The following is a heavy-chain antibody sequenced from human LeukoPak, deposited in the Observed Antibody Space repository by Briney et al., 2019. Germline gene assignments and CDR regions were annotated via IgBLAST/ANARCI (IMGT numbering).Heavy chain of an antibody. CDR2: ISGSGGST. CDR1: GFTFSSYA. CDR3: AKGGEAAPKAFDI. V-gene: IGHV3-23*01. D-gene: IGHD2-15*01. Sequence: PGGSLRLSCAASGFTFSSYAMSWVRQAPGKGLEWGSAISGSGGSTYYADSVKGRFTISRDNSKNTLYLQMNSLRAEDMAVYYCAKGGEAAPKAFDIWGQGTMVTVSS. J-gene: IGHJ3*02.